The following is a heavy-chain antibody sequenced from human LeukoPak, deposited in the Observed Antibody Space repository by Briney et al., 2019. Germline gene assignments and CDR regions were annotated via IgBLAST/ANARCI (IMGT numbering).Heavy chain of an antibody. CDR2: VSSSSDYI. V-gene: IGHV3-21*01. CDR1: GFTFSRCS. D-gene: IGHD2-15*01. Sequence: PGGSLRLSCAASGFTFSRCSMNWVRQAPGKGLEWVSSVSSSSDYIYYADSVKGRFTISRDNAKNSLYLQMNSLRAEDTAVYYCASFRDSSCYRCNWFDPWGQGTLVTVPS. CDR3: ASFRDSSCYRCNWFDP. J-gene: IGHJ5*02.